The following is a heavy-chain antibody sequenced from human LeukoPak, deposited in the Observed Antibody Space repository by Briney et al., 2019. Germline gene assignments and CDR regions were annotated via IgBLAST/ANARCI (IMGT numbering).Heavy chain of an antibody. D-gene: IGHD1-1*01. Sequence: GASVKVSCKASGYTFTTYGISWVRQAPGQGLEWMGWISPYNGNTKYAQKVQGRVTMTTDTSTSTAYMELSSLRSEDTAVYYCARDRYLSQRYFDYWGQGTLVTVSS. V-gene: IGHV1-18*01. CDR2: ISPYNGNT. CDR1: GYTFTTYG. CDR3: ARDRYLSQRYFDY. J-gene: IGHJ4*02.